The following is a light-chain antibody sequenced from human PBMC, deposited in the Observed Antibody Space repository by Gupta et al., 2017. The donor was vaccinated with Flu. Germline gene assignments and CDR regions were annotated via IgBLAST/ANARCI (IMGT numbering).Light chain of an antibody. CDR2: AAS. J-gene: IGKJ2*01. V-gene: IGKV3-15*01. CDR3: LQYNDWPYT. Sequence: EIVMTQSPATLSVSLGERATLSCRASQSVDTKLAWYQQKPGQSPRLLIYAASSTATGIPPRFSGSGSGTEFALTVSSLQSEDLAVYYCLQYNDWPYTFGQGTKVEIK. CDR1: QSVDTK.